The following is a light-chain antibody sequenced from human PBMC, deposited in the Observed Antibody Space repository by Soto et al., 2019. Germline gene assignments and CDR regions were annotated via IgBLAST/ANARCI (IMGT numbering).Light chain of an antibody. CDR2: GAS. V-gene: IGKV3-20*01. CDR1: QSVRSSY. J-gene: IGKJ1*01. Sequence: PGARATLSCRASQSVRSSYLAWYQQKPGQAPSLLIYGASSRATGIPDRFSGSGSGTDFTLTISRLEPEDSAVYYCQQYDTSSWTFGQGTKVEIK. CDR3: QQYDTSSWT.